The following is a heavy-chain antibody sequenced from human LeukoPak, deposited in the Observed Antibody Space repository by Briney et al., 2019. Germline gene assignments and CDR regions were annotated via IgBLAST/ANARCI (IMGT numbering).Heavy chain of an antibody. Sequence: SGPTLVNPTQTLTLTCTLSGFSLKTSGMCVSWVRQPPGKALEWLARIDWDDDKYYSPSLKTRLTISKDTSKNQVVLTMTNMDPVDTATYFCARTRIDYYNMDVWGKGTTVTVSS. CDR1: GFSLKTSGMC. D-gene: IGHD1-26*01. CDR3: ARTRIDYYNMDV. V-gene: IGHV2-70*11. J-gene: IGHJ6*03. CDR2: IDWDDDK.